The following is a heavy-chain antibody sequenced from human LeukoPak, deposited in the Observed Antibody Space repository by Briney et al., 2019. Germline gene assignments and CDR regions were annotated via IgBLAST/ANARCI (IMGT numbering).Heavy chain of an antibody. V-gene: IGHV4-34*01. D-gene: IGHD2-2*01. CDR3: ARKASIRGGFH. CDR2: INHSGST. CDR1: GGSFSGYY. Sequence: SETLSLTCAVYGGSFSGYYWSWLRQPPGKGLEWIGEINHSGSTNYNPSLKSRITISVDTSKNQFSLKLISVTAADTVVYYCARKASIRGGFHWGQGTLVTVSS. J-gene: IGHJ4*02.